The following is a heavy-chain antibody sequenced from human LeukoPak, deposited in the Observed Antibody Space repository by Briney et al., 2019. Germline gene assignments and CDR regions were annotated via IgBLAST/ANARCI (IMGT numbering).Heavy chain of an antibody. CDR2: IYTSGST. CDR3: ARDSPSTFFDY. Sequence: SETLSLTCTVSGGSISSYYWSWIRQPAGKGLEWIGRIYTSGSTNYNPSLKSRVTISVDTSKNQFSLKLTSVTAADTAVYYCARDSPSTFFDYWGQGTLVTVSS. J-gene: IGHJ4*02. CDR1: GGSISSYY. D-gene: IGHD3-16*01. V-gene: IGHV4-4*07.